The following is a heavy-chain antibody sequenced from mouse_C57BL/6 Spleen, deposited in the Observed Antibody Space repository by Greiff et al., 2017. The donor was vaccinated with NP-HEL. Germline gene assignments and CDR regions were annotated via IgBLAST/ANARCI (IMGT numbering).Heavy chain of an antibody. Sequence: DVQLQQSGPVLVKPGASVKMSCKASGYTFTDYYMNWVKQSHGKSLEWIGVINPYNGGTSYNQKFKGKATLTVDKSSSTAYMELNSLTSEDAAVFYCAREENDYDVGAWFAYWGQRALVTVSA. CDR2: INPYNGGT. CDR1: GYTFTDYY. CDR3: AREENDYDVGAWFAY. D-gene: IGHD2-4*01. J-gene: IGHJ3*01. V-gene: IGHV1-19*01.